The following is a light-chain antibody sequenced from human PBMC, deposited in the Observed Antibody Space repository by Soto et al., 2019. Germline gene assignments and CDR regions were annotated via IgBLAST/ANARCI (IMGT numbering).Light chain of an antibody. Sequence: EIVMTQSPAILSVSPGERATLSCRASQSVSSNLAWYQQKPGQAPRLLIYDASSRSTGVPARFSGSGSGTEFTLSISSLQSEDVAVYFCQQYNNWPPITFGGGTKVEI. CDR1: QSVSSN. V-gene: IGKV3-15*01. CDR3: QQYNNWPPIT. J-gene: IGKJ4*01. CDR2: DAS.